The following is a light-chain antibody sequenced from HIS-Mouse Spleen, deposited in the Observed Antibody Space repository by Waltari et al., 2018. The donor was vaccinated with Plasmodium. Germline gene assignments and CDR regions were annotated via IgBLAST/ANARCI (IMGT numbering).Light chain of an antibody. J-gene: IGKJ1*01. CDR1: QSISSW. Sequence: DIQMTQSPFTLSASVGDRVTITCRASQSISSWLAWYQQKPGKAPKLLIYKAASLESGVPSRFSGSGSGTEFTLTISSLQPDDFATYYGQQYNSDSWTFGQGTKVEIK. CDR2: KAA. V-gene: IGKV1-5*03. CDR3: QQYNSDSWT.